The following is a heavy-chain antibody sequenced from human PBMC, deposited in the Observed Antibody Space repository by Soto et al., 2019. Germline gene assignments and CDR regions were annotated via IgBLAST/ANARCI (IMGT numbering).Heavy chain of an antibody. J-gene: IGHJ4*02. D-gene: IGHD3-10*01. Sequence: QMQLVESGGGVVQPGGSLRLSCVGSGFSFSNHGMHWVRQAPGKGLEWVAIIWYDGSNKNYADSVKGRFTISRDNSKSTMYLQMNSLGVEDTAMYYCAAGEPLHYRGQGTLVTVSS. CDR2: IWYDGSNK. CDR1: GFSFSNHG. V-gene: IGHV3-33*01. CDR3: AAGEPLHY.